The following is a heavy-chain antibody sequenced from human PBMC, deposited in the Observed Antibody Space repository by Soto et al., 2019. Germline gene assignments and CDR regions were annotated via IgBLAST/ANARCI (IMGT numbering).Heavy chain of an antibody. D-gene: IGHD3-22*01. CDR1: GFSFKNSW. CDR3: TTDMHYYESSGYFYGLGD. V-gene: IGHV3-15*01. J-gene: IGHJ4*02. Sequence: EVLLVESGGGLVKPGASLTLSCAASGFSFKNSWMSWVRQAPGKGLEWVGRVKSRADGGTTDYAAPVKGRFNIWIDDSKNVLFLQMNSLQSDDTALYYCTTDMHYYESSGYFYGLGDWGQGTLVTVSS. CDR2: VKSRADGGTT.